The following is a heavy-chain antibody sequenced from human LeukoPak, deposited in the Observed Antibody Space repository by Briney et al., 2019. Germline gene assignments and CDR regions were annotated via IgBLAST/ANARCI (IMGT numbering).Heavy chain of an antibody. CDR1: GFTFSSYA. CDR3: ARATMVRGNDY. J-gene: IGHJ4*02. Sequence: GGSLRLSCAASGFTFSSYAMHWVRQAPGKGLEWVAVISYDGSNKYYADSVKGRFTTSRDNSKNTLYLQVNSLRAEDTAVYYCARATMVRGNDYWGQGTLVTVSS. V-gene: IGHV3-30*04. D-gene: IGHD3-10*01. CDR2: ISYDGSNK.